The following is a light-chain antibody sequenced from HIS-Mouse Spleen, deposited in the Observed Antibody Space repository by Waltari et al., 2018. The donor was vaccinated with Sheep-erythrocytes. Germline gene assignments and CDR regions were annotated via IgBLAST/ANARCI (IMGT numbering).Light chain of an antibody. V-gene: IGLV2-23*01. J-gene: IGLJ3*02. CDR1: SSAVGGYHY. CDR2: DGS. Sequence: QSALTQPPSASGSPGQSVTISCTGTSSAVGGYHYVSWYQQHPGKAPKLMIYDGSKRPSGVSNRFSGSKSGNTASLTISGLQAEDEADYYCCSYAGSSTPWVFGGGTKLTVL. CDR3: CSYAGSSTPWV.